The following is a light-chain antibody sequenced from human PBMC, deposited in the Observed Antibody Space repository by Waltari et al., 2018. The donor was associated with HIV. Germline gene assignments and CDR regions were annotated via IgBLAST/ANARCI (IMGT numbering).Light chain of an antibody. Sequence: SYELTQPPSVSVSPGPTASITCSGDKSGDKYACWYQQKPGQSPVLVIYQDSKRPSGIPERFSGSNSGNTATLTISRTQAMDEADYYCQAWDSSTVVFGGGTKLTVL. CDR1: KSGDKY. CDR2: QDS. J-gene: IGLJ2*01. V-gene: IGLV3-1*01. CDR3: QAWDSSTVV.